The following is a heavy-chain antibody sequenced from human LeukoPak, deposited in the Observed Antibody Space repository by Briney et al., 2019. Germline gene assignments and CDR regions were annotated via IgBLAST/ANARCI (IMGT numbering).Heavy chain of an antibody. CDR2: IYPGDSDT. Sequence: GESLKISCKGSGYSFTSYWIGWVRQMPGKGLEWMGIIYPGDSDTRYSPSFQGQVTISADKSISTSYPQWSSLKASDTAMYYCARRITIFGVVNYFDYWGQGTLVTVSS. V-gene: IGHV5-51*01. CDR3: ARRITIFGVVNYFDY. D-gene: IGHD3-3*01. CDR1: GYSFTSYW. J-gene: IGHJ4*02.